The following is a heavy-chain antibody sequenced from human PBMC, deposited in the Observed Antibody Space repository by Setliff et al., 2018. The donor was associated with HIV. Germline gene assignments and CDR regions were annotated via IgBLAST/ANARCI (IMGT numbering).Heavy chain of an antibody. J-gene: IGHJ4*02. Sequence: SETLSLTCTVSGGSINSTSYYWGWIRQPPGNGLEWIGSIYHTGSTYYNPSLKSRVTLSVDTSKNQFSLKLSSVTAADTAVYYCASSSPGYYDILTGYYEGYYFDYWGQGTLVTVSS. V-gene: IGHV4-39*07. CDR2: IYHTGST. D-gene: IGHD3-9*01. CDR3: ASSSPGYYDILTGYYEGYYFDY. CDR1: GGSINSTSYY.